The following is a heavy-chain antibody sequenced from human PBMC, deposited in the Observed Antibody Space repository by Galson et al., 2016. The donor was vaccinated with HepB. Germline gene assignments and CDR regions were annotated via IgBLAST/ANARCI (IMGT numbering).Heavy chain of an antibody. Sequence: SLRLSCAASGFTFSSYGMHWVRQAPGKGLEWVAVISHAYDGSKKYYPDSVKGRFTISRDNSKSTLYLQMNSLRGEDTAVYDCAKDLAEYDYWRVGMDVWGQGITVIVSS. D-gene: IGHD3-3*01. J-gene: IGHJ6*02. V-gene: IGHV3-30*18. CDR3: AKDLAEYDYWRVGMDV. CDR2: ISHAYDGSKK. CDR1: GFTFSSYG.